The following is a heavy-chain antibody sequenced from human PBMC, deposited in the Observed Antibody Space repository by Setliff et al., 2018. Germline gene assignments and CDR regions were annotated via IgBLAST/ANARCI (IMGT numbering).Heavy chain of an antibody. J-gene: IGHJ6*02. CDR3: ARSEGSGWLSSYYYYYGMDV. CDR1: GYTFTTYG. Sequence: ASVKVSCKASGYTFTTYGISWVRQAPGQGLEWMGWISAYNGNTNYAQKLQGRVTMTTDTSTSTAYMELRSLRSDDTAVYYCARSEGSGWLSSYYYYYGMDVWGQGTTVTASS. CDR2: ISAYNGNT. V-gene: IGHV1-18*01. D-gene: IGHD6-13*01.